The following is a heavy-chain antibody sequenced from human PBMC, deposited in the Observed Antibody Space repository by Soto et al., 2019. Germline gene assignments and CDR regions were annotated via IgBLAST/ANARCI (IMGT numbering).Heavy chain of an antibody. CDR3: ATRMYSTSWYYFVS. J-gene: IGHJ4*02. Sequence: EVQLLESGGGFVQPGGSLRLSCAASGFTFTNYALSWVRQAPGKGLEWVSTIGGGSGSTSYADSVKGRFSISRENSKNTLDLQMSSLRAEDTALYYCATRMYSTSWYYFVSWGQGTLVTVSS. CDR1: GFTFTNYA. D-gene: IGHD6-13*01. V-gene: IGHV3-23*01. CDR2: IGGGSGST.